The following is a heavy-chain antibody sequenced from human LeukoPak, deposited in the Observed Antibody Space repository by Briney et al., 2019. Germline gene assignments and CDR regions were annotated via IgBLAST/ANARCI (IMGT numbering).Heavy chain of an antibody. CDR2: IIPIFGTA. CDR1: GGTFSSYA. Sequence: GASVKVSCKASGGTFSSYAISWVRQAPGQGLEWMGGIIPIFGTANYAQKFQGRVTITADESTSTAYMELSSLRPEDTAVYYCARVGQQLLSSLHNWFDPWGQGTLVTVSS. D-gene: IGHD2-2*01. CDR3: ARVGQQLLSSLHNWFDP. V-gene: IGHV1-69*13. J-gene: IGHJ5*02.